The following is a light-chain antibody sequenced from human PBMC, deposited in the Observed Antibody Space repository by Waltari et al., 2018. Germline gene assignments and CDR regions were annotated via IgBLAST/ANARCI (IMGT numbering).Light chain of an antibody. CDR3: NSRDSSGNLP. CDR1: SLRGHN. CDR2: GKN. J-gene: IGLJ2*01. V-gene: IGLV3-19*01. Sequence: SSELTQDPAVSVALGQTLRITCQGDSLRGHNASWYQQKPGQAPVLVIYGKNNRPSGIPDRFSGSSSGNTASLTITGAQAEDEADYYCNSRDSSGNLPFGGGTKLTVL.